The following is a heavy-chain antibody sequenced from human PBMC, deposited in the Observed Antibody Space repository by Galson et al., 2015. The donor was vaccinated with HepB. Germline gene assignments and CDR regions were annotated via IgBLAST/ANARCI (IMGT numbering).Heavy chain of an antibody. Sequence: CAISGDSVSGHSAAWNRIRQSPSRGLEWLGRTYYRSKWYNDYAVSVESRITINSDTSKNQFSLQLNSVTPEDTAVYYCARGDSGFDSWGQGTLVTVSS. V-gene: IGHV6-1*01. J-gene: IGHJ4*02. CDR1: GDSVSGHSAA. D-gene: IGHD1-26*01. CDR3: ARGDSGFDS. CDR2: TYYRSKWYN.